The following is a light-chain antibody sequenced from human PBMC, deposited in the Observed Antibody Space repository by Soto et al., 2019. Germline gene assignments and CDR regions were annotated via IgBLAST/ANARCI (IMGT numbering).Light chain of an antibody. Sequence: EIVLTHSPGTLSLSPGERTTLSCRASQSVSNYLAWYQQKPGQAPRLLIYDASNRATGIPPRFRGSGSGTDFTLTISSLEPEDSAVYYCQQRFNWVTFGGGTKVDIK. J-gene: IGKJ4*01. CDR1: QSVSNY. CDR3: QQRFNWVT. CDR2: DAS. V-gene: IGKV3-11*01.